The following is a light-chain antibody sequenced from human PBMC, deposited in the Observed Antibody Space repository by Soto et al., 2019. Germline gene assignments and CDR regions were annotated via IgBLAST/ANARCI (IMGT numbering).Light chain of an antibody. Sequence: DIQMTQSPSSLSASVGDRVTIACRASQGITNYLAWYQQKPGRVPKLLIYAASTLQSGVPSRFSGSGSGTDFTLTISSLQPEDVATYYCQKYNDVPRTFGQGTKVDIK. CDR1: QGITNY. CDR2: AAS. J-gene: IGKJ1*01. CDR3: QKYNDVPRT. V-gene: IGKV1-27*01.